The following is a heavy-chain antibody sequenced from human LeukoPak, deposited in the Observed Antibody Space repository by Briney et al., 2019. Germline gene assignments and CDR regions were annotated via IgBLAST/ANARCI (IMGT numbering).Heavy chain of an antibody. J-gene: IGHJ4*02. V-gene: IGHV3-11*06. CDR1: GFTFSDYY. Sequence: GGSLRLSCAASGFTFSDYYMSWIRQAPGKGLEWVSYISSSSSYTNYADSVKGRFTISRDNAKNSLYLQMNGLRAEDTAVYYCASRGGYEPFDYWGQGTLVTVSP. D-gene: IGHD3-16*01. CDR3: ASRGGYEPFDY. CDR2: ISSSSSYT.